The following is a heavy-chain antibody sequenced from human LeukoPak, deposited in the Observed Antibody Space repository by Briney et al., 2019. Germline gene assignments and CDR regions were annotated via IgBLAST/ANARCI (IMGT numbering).Heavy chain of an antibody. CDR3: AKDLLSGYSYGYPDAFDI. Sequence: PGRSLRLSCAASGFTFSSYGMHWVRQAPGKGLEWVAVISYDGSNKYYADSVKGRFTISRDNSKNTLCLQMNSLRAEDTAVYYCAKDLLSGYSYGYPDAFDIWGQGTMVTVSS. D-gene: IGHD5-18*01. CDR2: ISYDGSNK. J-gene: IGHJ3*02. V-gene: IGHV3-30*18. CDR1: GFTFSSYG.